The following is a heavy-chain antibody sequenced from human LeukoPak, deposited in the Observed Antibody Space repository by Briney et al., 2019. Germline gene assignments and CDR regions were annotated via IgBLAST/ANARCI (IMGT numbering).Heavy chain of an antibody. CDR2: IYYSGST. CDR3: ARHGGLVDSDY. D-gene: IGHD1-26*01. CDR1: GGSISSSSYY. Sequence: PSETLSLTCTVSGGSISSSSYYWGWIRQPPGKGLEWIGSIYYSGSTYYNPSLKSRVTISVDTSKNQFSLKLSSVTAADTAVYYCARHGGLVDSDYWGQGTLVTVSS. J-gene: IGHJ4*02. V-gene: IGHV4-39*01.